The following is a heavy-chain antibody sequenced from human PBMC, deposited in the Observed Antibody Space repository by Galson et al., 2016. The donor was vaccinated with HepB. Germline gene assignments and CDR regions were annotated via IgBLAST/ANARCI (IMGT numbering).Heavy chain of an antibody. CDR2: TYYRSKWDN. D-gene: IGHD2-15*01. CDR1: GDSVSSNSAA. Sequence: CAISGDSVSSNSAAWNWIRQSPSRGLEWLGRTYYRSKWDNDYAVSVKSRITINPDTSKNQFSLQLNSVTPEDTAVYYCARGGSVIVVVVAATNHHDAFDIWGQGTMVTVSS. V-gene: IGHV6-1*01. J-gene: IGHJ3*02. CDR3: ARGGSVIVVVVAATNHHDAFDI.